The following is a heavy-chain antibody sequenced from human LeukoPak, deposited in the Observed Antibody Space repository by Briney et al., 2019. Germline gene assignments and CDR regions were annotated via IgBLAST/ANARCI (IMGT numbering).Heavy chain of an antibody. V-gene: IGHV4-39*01. J-gene: IGHJ4*02. CDR1: GGSISSSSYY. D-gene: IGHD3-3*01. Sequence: SETLSLTCTVSGGSISSSSYYWGWIRQPPGKGLEWIGSIYYSGSTYYNPSLKSRVTISVDTSKNQFSLKLSSVTAADTAVYYCARGHYDFWSGYHYYFDYWGQGTLVTVSS. CDR2: IYYSGST. CDR3: ARGHYDFWSGYHYYFDY.